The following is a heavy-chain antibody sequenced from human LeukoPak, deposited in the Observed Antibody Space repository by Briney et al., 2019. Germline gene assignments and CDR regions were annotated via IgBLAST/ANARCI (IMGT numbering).Heavy chain of an antibody. CDR1: GFTFSDYY. J-gene: IGHJ4*02. CDR2: ISSSGSTI. Sequence: GGSLRLSCAASGFTFSDYYMSWIRQAPGKGLEWVSYISSSGSTIYYADSVKGRFTISRDNAKNSLYLQMNSLRAENTAVYYCARDYRSGSYFYWGQGTLVTVSS. CDR3: ARDYRSGSYFY. V-gene: IGHV3-11*04. D-gene: IGHD1-26*01.